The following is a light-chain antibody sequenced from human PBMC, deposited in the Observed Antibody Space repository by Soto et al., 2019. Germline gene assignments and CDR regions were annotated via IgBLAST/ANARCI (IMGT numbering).Light chain of an antibody. J-gene: IGKJ4*01. CDR1: QSVGSSF. CDR3: QQYENSPLT. V-gene: IGKV3-20*01. CDR2: RTS. Sequence: EIVLTQSPDTLSLSPGERATLSCRASQSVGSSFLAWYQQKPGQAPRPLIYRTSTRATGIPDRFTGSGSGTDFTLTISRLEPEDFAVYYCQQYENSPLTFGGGTKVEIK.